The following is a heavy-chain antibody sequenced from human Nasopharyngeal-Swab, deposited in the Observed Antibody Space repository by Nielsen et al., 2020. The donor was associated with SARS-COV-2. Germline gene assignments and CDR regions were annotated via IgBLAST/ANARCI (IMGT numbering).Heavy chain of an antibody. Sequence: GESLKISCAASGFTFSNSAMTWVRQAPGKGLEWVSAISGSGGTTYYADSVKGRFSISRDNSKNTLYLQMNSLRAEDTAVYYCATHNDYRFENWGQGTLVSVSS. CDR3: ATHNDYRFEN. V-gene: IGHV3-23*01. J-gene: IGHJ4*02. CDR1: GFTFSNSA. D-gene: IGHD4-11*01. CDR2: ISGSGGTT.